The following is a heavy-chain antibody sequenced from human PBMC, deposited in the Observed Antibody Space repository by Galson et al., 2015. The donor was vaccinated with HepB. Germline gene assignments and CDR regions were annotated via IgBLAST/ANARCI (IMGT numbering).Heavy chain of an antibody. J-gene: IGHJ4*02. V-gene: IGHV3-30*04. CDR1: AFPLSTYA. CDR3: AKDWTDLYDNSDFSHYLYS. CDR2: VSFDGRNT. Sequence: LRLSCAAPAFPLSTYAMHWVRQAPGKGLEWVAVVSFDGRNTYYGDSLKARFTISRDNSKNTVYLEMNSLRPEDTAVYYCAKDWTDLYDNSDFSHYLYSWGQGTLVTVSS. D-gene: IGHD3/OR15-3a*01.